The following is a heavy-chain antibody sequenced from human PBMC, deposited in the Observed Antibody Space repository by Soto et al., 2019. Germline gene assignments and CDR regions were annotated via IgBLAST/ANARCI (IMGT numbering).Heavy chain of an antibody. CDR3: ARGRYFGEVSLDY. Sequence: QVQLVQSGAEVKKPGASVKVSCKASGYRFTSDNIHWVRQATGQGLEWMGWMNPDSRNTGYAQKFQGRVTMTSDTSITTAYMELRSLRSDDTAVYYCARGRYFGEVSLDYWGQGTLVTVSS. J-gene: IGHJ4*02. D-gene: IGHD3-10*01. CDR2: MNPDSRNT. CDR1: GYRFTSDN. V-gene: IGHV1-8*01.